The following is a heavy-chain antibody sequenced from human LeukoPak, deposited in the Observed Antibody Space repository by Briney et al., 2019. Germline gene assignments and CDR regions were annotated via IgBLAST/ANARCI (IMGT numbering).Heavy chain of an antibody. CDR2: FDPEDGET. CDR1: GYTLTELS. V-gene: IGHV1-24*01. D-gene: IGHD3-22*01. J-gene: IGHJ5*02. Sequence: ASVKVSCKVSGYTLTELSMHWVRQAPGKGLEWMGGFDPEDGETIYAQKFQGRVTMTEDTSTDTAYMELSSLRSEDTAVYYCATMGTYYYDSNGYSTWGQGTLVTVSS. CDR3: ATMGTYYYDSNGYST.